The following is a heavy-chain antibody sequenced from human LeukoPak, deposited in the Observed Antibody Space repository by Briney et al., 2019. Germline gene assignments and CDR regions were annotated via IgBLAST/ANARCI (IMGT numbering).Heavy chain of an antibody. CDR3: ARTSGSYFSVDY. D-gene: IGHD1-26*01. V-gene: IGHV4-39*01. CDR2: IYYSGST. Sequence: SETLSLTCTVSGGSISSSSYYWGWIRQPPGKGLEWIGSIYYSGSTYYNPSLKSRVTISVDTSKNQFSLKLSSVTAADTAVYYCARTSGSYFSVDYWGQRTLVTVSS. J-gene: IGHJ4*02. CDR1: GGSISSSSYY.